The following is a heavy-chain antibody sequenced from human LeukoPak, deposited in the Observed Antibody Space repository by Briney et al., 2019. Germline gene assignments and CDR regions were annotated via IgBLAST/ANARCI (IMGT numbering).Heavy chain of an antibody. CDR1: GGSFSGYY. CDR2: INHSGST. Sequence: PSETLSLTCAAYGGSFSGYYWSWIRQPPGKGLEWIGEINHSGSTNYNPSLKSRVTISIDTSKNQFSLKLSSVTAADTAVYYCARLRGIAARRGYFDYWGQGTLVTVSS. J-gene: IGHJ4*02. V-gene: IGHV4-34*01. CDR3: ARLRGIAARRGYFDY. D-gene: IGHD6-6*01.